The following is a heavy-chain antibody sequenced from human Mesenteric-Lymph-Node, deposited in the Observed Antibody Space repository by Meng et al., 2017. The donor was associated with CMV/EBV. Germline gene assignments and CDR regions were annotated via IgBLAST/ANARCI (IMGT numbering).Heavy chain of an antibody. CDR1: GYTFTSYD. V-gene: IGHV1-8*01. J-gene: IGHJ4*02. Sequence: ASVKVSCKASGYTFTSYDINWVRQATGQGLEWMGWMNPNSGNTGYAQKFQGRVTMTRNTSISTAYMELSSLRSEDTAVYYCARTGSSSEGADYWGQGTLVTVSS. CDR2: MNPNSGNT. D-gene: IGHD6-6*01. CDR3: ARTGSSSEGADY.